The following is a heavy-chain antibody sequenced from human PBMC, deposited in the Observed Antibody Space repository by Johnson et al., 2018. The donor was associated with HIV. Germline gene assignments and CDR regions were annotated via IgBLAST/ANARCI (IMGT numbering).Heavy chain of an antibody. V-gene: IGHV3-30*02. Sequence: QVQLVESGGGVVQPGGSLRLSCIASGFTFSNYGMHWVRQAPGKGLEWVAFIRYDGSNKYYADSVKGRFTISRDNSKNTVYLQMNSLRVEDTAVYYCASPGFARIYYDSSGLDAFDIWGQGTMVTVSP. D-gene: IGHD3-22*01. CDR3: ASPGFARIYYDSSGLDAFDI. CDR1: GFTFSNYG. CDR2: IRYDGSNK. J-gene: IGHJ3*02.